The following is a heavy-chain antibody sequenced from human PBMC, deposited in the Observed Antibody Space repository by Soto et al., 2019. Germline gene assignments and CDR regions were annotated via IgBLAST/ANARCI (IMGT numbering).Heavy chain of an antibody. CDR2: ISGSSEFI. Sequence: EVQLLESGGGLAQPGGSLSLPLAALGSTFSSNAMNWVRQAPGKGLEGVSSISGSSEFIYYADSVKGRFTISRDNSKNTLYLQMNSLRAEDTAVYYCAKTWWLLQHYAFDIWGQGTMVTVSS. CDR3: AKTWWLLQHYAFDI. J-gene: IGHJ3*02. V-gene: IGHV3-23*01. CDR1: GSTFSSNA. D-gene: IGHD3-22*01.